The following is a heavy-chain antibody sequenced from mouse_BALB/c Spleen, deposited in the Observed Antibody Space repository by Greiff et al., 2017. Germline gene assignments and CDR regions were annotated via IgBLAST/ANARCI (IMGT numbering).Heavy chain of an antibody. CDR2: ISDGGSYT. CDR3: ARAYYGNSYYFDY. D-gene: IGHD2-10*01. CDR1: GFTFSDYY. V-gene: IGHV5-4*02. J-gene: IGHJ2*01. Sequence: EVKLVESGGGLVKPGGSLKLSCAASGFTFSDYYMYWVRQTPEKRLEWVATISDGGSYTYYPDSVKGRFTISRDNAKNNLYLQMSSLKSEDTAMYYCARAYYGNSYYFDYWGQGTTLTVSS.